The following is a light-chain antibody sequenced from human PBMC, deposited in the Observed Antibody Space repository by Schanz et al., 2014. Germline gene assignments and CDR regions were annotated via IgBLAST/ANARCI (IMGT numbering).Light chain of an antibody. V-gene: IGKV1-5*01. CDR2: DAS. CDR3: QQYHSYPLT. CDR1: QSISIW. Sequence: DIQMTQSPSTLSASVGDRVTITCRASQSISIWLAWYQQKPGKAPKLLIYDASSLESGVPSTFSGSGSGTEFTLTISSLPPDDFAAYYCQQYHSYPLTFGGGTMVGIK. J-gene: IGKJ4*01.